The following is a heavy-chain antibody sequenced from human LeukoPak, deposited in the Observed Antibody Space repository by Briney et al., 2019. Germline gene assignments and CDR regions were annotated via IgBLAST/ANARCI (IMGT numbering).Heavy chain of an antibody. CDR1: RGTFSSYA. J-gene: IGHJ4*02. Sequence: SVKVSCKSSRGTFSSYAISWVRQAPGQGLEWMGRIIPILGMANYAQKFQGRVTITADKSTSTAYMELSSLRSEGTAVYYCVRDSDSDDDYWGQGTLVTVSS. V-gene: IGHV1-69*04. CDR3: VRDSDSDDDY. CDR2: IIPILGMA. D-gene: IGHD3-22*01.